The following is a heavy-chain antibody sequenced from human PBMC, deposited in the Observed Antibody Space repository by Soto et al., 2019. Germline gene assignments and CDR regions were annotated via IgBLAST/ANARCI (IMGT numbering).Heavy chain of an antibody. D-gene: IGHD3-22*01. V-gene: IGHV5-51*01. Sequence: PGESLKISCKGSGYSFTSYWIGWVRQMPGKDLEWMGIIYPGDSDTRYSPSFQGQVTISADKSISTAYLQWSSLKASDTAMYYCARVLSKYYYDSSGYLFDYWGQGTLVTVSS. CDR3: ARVLSKYYYDSSGYLFDY. CDR1: GYSFTSYW. J-gene: IGHJ4*02. CDR2: IYPGDSDT.